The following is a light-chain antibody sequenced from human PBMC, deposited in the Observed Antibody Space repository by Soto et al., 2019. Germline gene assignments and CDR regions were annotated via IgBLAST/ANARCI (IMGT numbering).Light chain of an antibody. V-gene: IGKV1-12*01. J-gene: IGKJ4*01. Sequence: IQMTQSPSSVSAAVGDRVTITCRASQVISGWLAWYQQRPGTAPKLLIYGATTLRSGVPSRFSGSESGTLFTLTITSLQPEDSATYYCQQASSFPLTFGGGTKVDIK. CDR2: GAT. CDR3: QQASSFPLT. CDR1: QVISGW.